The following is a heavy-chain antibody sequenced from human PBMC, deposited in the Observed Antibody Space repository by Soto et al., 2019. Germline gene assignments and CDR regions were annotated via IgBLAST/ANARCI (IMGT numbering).Heavy chain of an antibody. D-gene: IGHD3-10*01. CDR3: ARGGSGSGFDY. CDR2: ISGNNGNT. CDR1: GYTFTTYD. V-gene: IGHV1-18*04. J-gene: IGHJ4*02. Sequence: QVQLVQSGAEVQKPGASVKVSCKASGYTFTTYDISWVRQAPGQGLEWMGCISGNNGNTNYAQKLQGRVTMTRDTSTSTAYMDLRSLRSDDTAVYYCARGGSGSGFDYCGQGTLVTVSS.